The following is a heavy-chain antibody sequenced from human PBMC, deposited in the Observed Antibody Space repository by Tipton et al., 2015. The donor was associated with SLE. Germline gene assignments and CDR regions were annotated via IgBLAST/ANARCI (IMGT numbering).Heavy chain of an antibody. D-gene: IGHD3-10*01. Sequence: TLSLTCTVSGSSITAYYWTWIRQPPGKGLEWIGYVYYSGTTNYNPSLKSRVTISVDTSKNQFSLKLSSVTAADTAVYYCARGMRDGYYYYYYMDVWGKGTTVTVSS. V-gene: IGHV4-59*01. CDR2: VYYSGTT. CDR3: ARGMRDGYYYYYYMDV. CDR1: GSSITAYY. J-gene: IGHJ6*03.